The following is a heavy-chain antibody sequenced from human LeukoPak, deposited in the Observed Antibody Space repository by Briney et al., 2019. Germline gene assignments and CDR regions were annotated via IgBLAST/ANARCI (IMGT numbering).Heavy chain of an antibody. CDR1: GFTFSNAW. Sequence: GGSLRLSCAASGFTFSNAWMSWVRQAPGKGLEWVGRIKSKTDGGTTDYAAPVKGRFTISRDDSKNTLYLQMNSLGAEDTAVYYCAKDNNDYGDENTNPDVDWGQGTLVTVSS. CDR2: IKSKTDGGTT. CDR3: AKDNNDYGDENTNPDVD. D-gene: IGHD4-17*01. V-gene: IGHV3-15*01. J-gene: IGHJ4*02.